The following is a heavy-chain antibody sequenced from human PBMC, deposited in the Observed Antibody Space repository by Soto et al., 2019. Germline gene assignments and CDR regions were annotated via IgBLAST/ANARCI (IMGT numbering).Heavy chain of an antibody. Sequence: SETLSLTCTVSGGSISNYYWNWIRQSSGKGLEWIGYIYSSGSTHYNPSLQNRVTISIDTSKNQVSLKLNSVTAAYIAVYYCARDHPHSYGVYYFDYWGQGTPVTSPQ. J-gene: IGHJ4*02. CDR1: GGSISNYY. D-gene: IGHD5-18*01. CDR3: ARDHPHSYGVYYFDY. V-gene: IGHV4-59*01. CDR2: IYSSGST.